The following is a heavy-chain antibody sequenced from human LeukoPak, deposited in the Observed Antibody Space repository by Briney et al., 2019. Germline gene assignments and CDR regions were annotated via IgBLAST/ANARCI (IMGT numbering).Heavy chain of an antibody. J-gene: IGHJ4*02. CDR1: DSTFNTYA. D-gene: IGHD3-16*01. CDR2: IRSDGRNE. Sequence: GGSLRLSCAASDSTFNTYAMHWVRQAPGKGLEWVAFIRSDGRNEYYADSMKGRISISRDNSKNTLYLQMHGRTPASAAVYYCWKDPGGDDEEKYLEHWGQGTLVTVSS. CDR3: WKDPGGDDEEKYLEH. V-gene: IGHV3-30*02.